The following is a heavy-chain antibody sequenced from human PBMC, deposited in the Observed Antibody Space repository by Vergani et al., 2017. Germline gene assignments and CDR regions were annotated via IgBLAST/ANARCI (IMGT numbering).Heavy chain of an antibody. J-gene: IGHJ5*02. CDR3: STSPLGLWGSSWGS. CDR1: GLTFTNAW. V-gene: IGHV3-15*01. D-gene: IGHD3-16*01. CDR2: IKSKIDGGTT. Sequence: EVQLVESGGGLVKPGGSLRLSCAASGLTFTNAWMSWVRQAPGKGLEWVGRIKSKIDGGTTDYAAPVKGRFTISRDDSKNTMSLQMNSLKTEDTAVYYCSTSPLGLWGSSWGSWGQGTLVTVSS.